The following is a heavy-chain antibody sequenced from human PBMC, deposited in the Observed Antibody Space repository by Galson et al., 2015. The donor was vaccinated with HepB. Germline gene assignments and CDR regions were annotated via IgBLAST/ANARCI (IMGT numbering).Heavy chain of an antibody. V-gene: IGHV5-51*01. CDR2: IYPGDSDT. Sequence: QSGAEVKKPGESLKISCTGSGSSFTSYWVGWVRQMPGKGLEWMGIIYPGDSDTRYSPSFQGQVTISADKSISTAYLQWSSLKASDTAMYYCARSVRATSWGYYYGMDVWGQGTTVTVSS. CDR1: GSSFTSYW. J-gene: IGHJ6*02. D-gene: IGHD3-16*01. CDR3: ARSVRATSWGYYYGMDV.